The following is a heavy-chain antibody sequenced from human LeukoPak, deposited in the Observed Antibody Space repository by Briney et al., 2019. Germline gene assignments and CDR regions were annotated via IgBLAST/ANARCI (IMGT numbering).Heavy chain of an antibody. CDR1: GGSFSGYY. J-gene: IGHJ4*02. CDR3: ARSAYSYGYGQYYFDS. V-gene: IGHV4-34*10. D-gene: IGHD5-18*01. CDR2: IFYSGAT. Sequence: SETLSLTCAVYGGSFSGYYWSWIRQPPGKGLEYVGFIFYSGATHYNPSLKSRVSMSIDTSKNQFSLKLRSVTAADTAVYYCARSAYSYGYGQYYFDSWGQGTLVTVSS.